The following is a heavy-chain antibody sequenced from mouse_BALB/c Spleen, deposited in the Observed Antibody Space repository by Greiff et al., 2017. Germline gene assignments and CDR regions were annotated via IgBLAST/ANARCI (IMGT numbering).Heavy chain of an antibody. CDR3: ARYYGNYDAMDY. CDR2: IDPANGNT. V-gene: IGHV14-3*02. Sequence: VQLQQSGAELVKPGASVKLSCTASGFNIKDTYMHWVKQTPEQGLEWIGRIDPANGNTKYDPKFQGKAPITADTSSNTAYLQLSSLTSEDTAVYYCARYYGNYDAMDYWGQGTSVTVSS. J-gene: IGHJ4*01. D-gene: IGHD2-1*01. CDR1: GFNIKDTY.